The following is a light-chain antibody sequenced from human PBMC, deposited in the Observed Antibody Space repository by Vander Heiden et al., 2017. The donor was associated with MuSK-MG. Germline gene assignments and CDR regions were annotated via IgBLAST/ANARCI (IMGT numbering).Light chain of an antibody. J-gene: IGLJ2*01. CDR1: SSHIGSNY. Sequence: QSVLTQPPSASGTPGQRVTISCSGSSSHIGSNYVYWYQQLPGTAPNLLIYSNNQRPSGVPDRFSGSKSGTSASLAISGLRSEDEADYYCAAWDDSLSGVVFGGGTKLTVI. V-gene: IGLV1-47*02. CDR2: SNN. CDR3: AAWDDSLSGVV.